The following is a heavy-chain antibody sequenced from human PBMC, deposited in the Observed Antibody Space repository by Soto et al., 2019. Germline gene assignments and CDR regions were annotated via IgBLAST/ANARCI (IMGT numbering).Heavy chain of an antibody. D-gene: IGHD3-16*01. CDR2: IWHDGGNK. V-gene: IGHV3-33*01. J-gene: IGHJ4*02. Sequence: PWGSLKLASAACGFTFWSYGMHLVRQDPGKGLEWVAFIWHDGGNKFYAESVKGRFTISRDNSKNTLYLQMTSLSAEDTAMYYCARDGDVNTGFGKDYWGQGTLVTVSS. CDR3: ARDGDVNTGFGKDY. CDR1: GFTFWSYG.